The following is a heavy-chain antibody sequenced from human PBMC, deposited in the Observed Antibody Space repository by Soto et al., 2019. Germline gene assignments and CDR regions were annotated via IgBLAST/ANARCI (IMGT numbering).Heavy chain of an antibody. J-gene: IGHJ5*02. D-gene: IGHD3-16*01. CDR1: GASIRRYH. CDR3: AKDVSSSRWFDP. Sequence: QVQLQESGPGLVKPSETLSLTCAVSGASIRRYHWSWIRQPAGKGLEWIGRMQHTGNTNYNPSLKRRVIMSVDTYKNQISLKMTSVTAVATAVYFCAKDVSSSRWFDPWCQGILVIVSS. CDR2: MQHTGNT. V-gene: IGHV4-4*07.